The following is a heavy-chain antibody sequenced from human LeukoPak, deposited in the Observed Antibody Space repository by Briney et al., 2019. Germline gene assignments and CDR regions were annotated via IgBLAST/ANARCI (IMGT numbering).Heavy chain of an antibody. J-gene: IGHJ4*02. CDR3: AKGSGSYYFFDY. Sequence: GGSLRLSCAASGYTFSSYAMSWVRQAPGKGLEWVSAISGSGGSTYYADSVKGRFTISRDNSKNTLYLQMNSLRAEDTAVYYCAKGSGSYYFFDYWGQGTLVTVSS. CDR1: GYTFSSYA. CDR2: ISGSGGST. D-gene: IGHD1-26*01. V-gene: IGHV3-23*01.